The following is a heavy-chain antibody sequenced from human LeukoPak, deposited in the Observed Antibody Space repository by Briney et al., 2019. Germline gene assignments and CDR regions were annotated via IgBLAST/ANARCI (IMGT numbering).Heavy chain of an antibody. V-gene: IGHV3-23*01. D-gene: IGHD3-3*01. CDR2: ISGSGGST. Sequence: GGPLRLSCAASGFTFSSYAMSWVRQAAGKGLEWVSAISGSGGSTYYADSVKGRFTISRDNSKNTLYLQMNSLRAEDTAVYYCAKVDSARITIFGVGADNWFDPWGQGTLVTVSS. CDR3: AKVDSARITIFGVGADNWFDP. J-gene: IGHJ5*02. CDR1: GFTFSSYA.